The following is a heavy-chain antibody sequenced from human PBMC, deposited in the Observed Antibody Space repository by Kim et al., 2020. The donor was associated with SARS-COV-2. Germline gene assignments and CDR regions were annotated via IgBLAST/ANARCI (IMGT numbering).Heavy chain of an antibody. CDR3: ARDNFSSYYYYGMDV. CDR2: ISAYNGNT. CDR1: GYTFTSYG. V-gene: IGHV1-18*01. J-gene: IGHJ6*02. Sequence: ASVKVSCKASGYTFTSYGISWVRQAPGQGLECMGWISAYNGNTNYAQKLQGRVTMTTDTSTSTAYMELRSLRSDDTAVYYCARDNFSSYYYYGMDVWGQGTTVTVSS.